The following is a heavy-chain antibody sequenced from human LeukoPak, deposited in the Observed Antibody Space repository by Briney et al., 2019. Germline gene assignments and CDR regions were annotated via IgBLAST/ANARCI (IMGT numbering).Heavy chain of an antibody. CDR1: GGSISSGGYS. Sequence: SQTLSLTCAVSGGSISSGGYSWSWIRQPPGKGLEWIGYIYYSGSTNYNPSLKSRVTISVDTSKNQFSLKLSSVTAADTAVYYCARDLYYYDSSGYFDYWGQGTLVTVSS. CDR2: IYYSGST. D-gene: IGHD3-22*01. CDR3: ARDLYYYDSSGYFDY. J-gene: IGHJ4*02. V-gene: IGHV4-61*08.